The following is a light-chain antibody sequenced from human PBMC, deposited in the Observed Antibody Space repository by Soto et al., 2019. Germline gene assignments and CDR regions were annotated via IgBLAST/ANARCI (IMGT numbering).Light chain of an antibody. J-gene: IGKJ1*01. CDR1: QSVCSRC. CDR3: QHYGTTPWT. V-gene: IGKV3-20*01. Sequence: PGTLSLSPGERVTLSCRTSQSVCSRCFAWYQQKPGQSPRLLIYGASTRATGIPDRFSGSGSGTDFTLTISRLEPEDFAVYYCQHYGTTPWTFGQGTKVGIK. CDR2: GAS.